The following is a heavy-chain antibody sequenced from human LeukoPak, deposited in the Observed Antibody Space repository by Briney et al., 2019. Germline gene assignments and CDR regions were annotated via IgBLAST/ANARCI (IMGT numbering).Heavy chain of an antibody. J-gene: IGHJ3*02. CDR2: INHSGST. CDR3: ARGDYGDYSRHNDAFDI. CDR1: GGSFSGYY. D-gene: IGHD4-17*01. Sequence: PSETLSLTCAVYGGSFSGYYWSWIRQPPGKGLEWIGEINHSGSTNYNPSLKSRVTISVDTSKNQFSLKLSSVTAADTAVYYCARGDYGDYSRHNDAFDIRGQGTMVTVSS. V-gene: IGHV4-34*01.